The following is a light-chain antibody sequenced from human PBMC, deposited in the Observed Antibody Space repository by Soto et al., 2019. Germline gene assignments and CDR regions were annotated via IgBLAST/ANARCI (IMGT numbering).Light chain of an antibody. V-gene: IGLV1-47*01. CDR1: SSNIGSNY. J-gene: IGLJ2*01. CDR2: RND. CDR3: AAWDDSLSAVV. Sequence: QSVLTQPPSASGTPGQRVTISCSGSSSNIGSNYVYWYQQLPGTAPKLLIYRNDQRPSGVPDRFSGSKSGTSASLAISGLRSDDEADYYCAAWDDSLSAVVFGRGTKLTVL.